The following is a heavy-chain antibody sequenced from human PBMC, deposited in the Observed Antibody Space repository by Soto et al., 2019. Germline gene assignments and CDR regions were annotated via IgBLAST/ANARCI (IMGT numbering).Heavy chain of an antibody. D-gene: IGHD6-13*01. CDR2: IYYSGST. CDR1: GGSISSYY. J-gene: IGHJ6*02. Sequence: QVQLQESAPGLVKPSETLSLTCTVSGGSISSYYWSWIRQPPGEGLEWIGYIYYSGSTNYNPSLKSRVTISVVTYKNQLSLKLSVVTAADTDVYYCARVTPGFNVGSSWYKDYYGMDVWGQGTTVTVSS. CDR3: ARVTPGFNVGSSWYKDYYGMDV. V-gene: IGHV4-59*01.